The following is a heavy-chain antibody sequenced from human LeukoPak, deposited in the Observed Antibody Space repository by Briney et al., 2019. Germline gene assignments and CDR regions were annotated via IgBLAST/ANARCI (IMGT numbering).Heavy chain of an antibody. J-gene: IGHJ4*02. CDR3: ARFEYSSGWYDRTYFDY. CDR2: INHSGST. Sequence: SETLSLTCAVYGGSFSGYYWSWIRQPPGKGLEWIGEINHSGSTNYNPSLNSRVTISVDTSKKEFSLKLSSVTAADTAVYYCARFEYSSGWYDRTYFDYWGQGTLVTVSS. CDR1: GGSFSGYY. D-gene: IGHD6-19*01. V-gene: IGHV4-34*01.